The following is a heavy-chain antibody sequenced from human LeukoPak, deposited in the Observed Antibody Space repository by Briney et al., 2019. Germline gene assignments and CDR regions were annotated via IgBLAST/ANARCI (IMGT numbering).Heavy chain of an antibody. CDR3: AREAVAGQFDY. CDR2: ISAYNGNT. D-gene: IGHD6-19*01. CDR1: GGTFSSYA. J-gene: IGHJ4*02. Sequence: GASVKASCKASGGTFSSYAISWVRQAPGQGLEWMGWISAYNGNTNYAQKLQGRVTMTTDTSTSTAYMELRSLRSDDTAVYYCAREAVAGQFDYWGQGTLVTVSS. V-gene: IGHV1-18*01.